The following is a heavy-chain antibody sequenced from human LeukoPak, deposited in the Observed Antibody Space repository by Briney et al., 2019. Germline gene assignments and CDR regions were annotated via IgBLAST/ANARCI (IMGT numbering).Heavy chain of an antibody. CDR3: ARVFYYGSGTFDL. Sequence: SETLSLTCTVSGGSLSSYYWSWIRQPPGKGLEWIGYIYYGGSTTYTPSLRSRVTISVDTSKNQFSLRLSSVTAADTAVYYCARVFYYGSGTFDLWGRGTLVTVSS. CDR2: IYYGGST. J-gene: IGHJ2*01. D-gene: IGHD3-10*01. CDR1: GGSLSSYY. V-gene: IGHV4-59*01.